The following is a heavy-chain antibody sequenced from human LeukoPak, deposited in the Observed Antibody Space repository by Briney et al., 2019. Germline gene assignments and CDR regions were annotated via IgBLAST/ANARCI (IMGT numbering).Heavy chain of an antibody. D-gene: IGHD5-24*01. J-gene: IGHJ4*02. CDR3: AASGMATIRTSHGHPDY. V-gene: IGHV1-69*13. CDR1: GGTLISYA. CDR2: IIPIFGTA. Sequence: SVKVSCKASGGTLISYAISWVRQAPGQRLEWMGGIIPIFGTANYAQKFQGRVTITADESTSTAYMELSSLRSEDTAVYYCAASGMATIRTSHGHPDYWGQGTLVTVSS.